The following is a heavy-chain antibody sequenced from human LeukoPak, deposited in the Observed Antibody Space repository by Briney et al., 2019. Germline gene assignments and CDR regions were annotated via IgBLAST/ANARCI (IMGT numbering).Heavy chain of an antibody. V-gene: IGHV3-15*01. CDR1: GFLFPNAR. CDR2: LKNYNHGRTA. CDR3: VTDGGQLPYYFTY. D-gene: IGHD3/OR15-3a*01. Sequence: PGGSLRLSCAAPGFLFPNARIDWVRPGPGKGLEWGCRLKNYNHGRTADYAAPVRGRFTISRDDSGNTLWLQMDSLKTDDTAVYYCVTDGGQLPYYFTYWGQGTLVTVSS. J-gene: IGHJ1*01.